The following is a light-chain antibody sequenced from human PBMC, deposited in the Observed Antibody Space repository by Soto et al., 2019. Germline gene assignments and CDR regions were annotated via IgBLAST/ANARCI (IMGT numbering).Light chain of an antibody. V-gene: IGLV2-11*01. J-gene: IGLJ3*02. CDR3: CSYAGSFTGV. CDR2: NFN. Sequence: QSALTQPRSVSGSPGQSVTISCTGTSSGLGDYNHVSWYQQHPGKATKLVIYNFNKRPSGVPDRFSGSKSGNTASLTISGLQAEDEADYYCCSYAGSFTGVFGGGTKLTVL. CDR1: SSGLGDYNH.